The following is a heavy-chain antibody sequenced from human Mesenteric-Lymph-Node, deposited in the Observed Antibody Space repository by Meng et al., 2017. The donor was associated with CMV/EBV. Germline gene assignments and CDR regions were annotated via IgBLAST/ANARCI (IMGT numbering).Heavy chain of an antibody. CDR2: IYYSGST. D-gene: IGHD3-10*01. Sequence: PETLSLTCTVSGGSISSSSYYWGWIRQPPGTGLEWIGSIYYSGSTYYNPSLKSRVTISVDTSKNPFSLKLSSVTAADTAVYYCASLITMVRGVITHLSWNAEENWFDPWGQGTLVTVSS. V-gene: IGHV4-39*07. CDR1: GGSISSSSYY. J-gene: IGHJ5*02. CDR3: ASLITMVRGVITHLSWNAEENWFDP.